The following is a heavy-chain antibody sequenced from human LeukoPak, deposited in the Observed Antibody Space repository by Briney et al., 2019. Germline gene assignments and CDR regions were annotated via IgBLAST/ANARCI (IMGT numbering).Heavy chain of an antibody. CDR2: IYYVGST. CDR1: GDSISRYY. V-gene: IGHV4-59*01. D-gene: IGHD4-23*01. CDR3: ASSNAGNLNEAFDI. Sequence: SETLSLTCSVSGDSISRYYWSWIRQPPGKGLEWIGYIYYVGSTNSNPSLKSRVTISIDTSKKQFSLKLTSVTAADTAVYFCASSNAGNLNEAFDIWGQGKMITVSS. J-gene: IGHJ3*02.